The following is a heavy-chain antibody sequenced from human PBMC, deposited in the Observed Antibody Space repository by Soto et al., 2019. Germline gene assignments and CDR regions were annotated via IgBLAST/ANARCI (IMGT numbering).Heavy chain of an antibody. V-gene: IGHV4-39*01. CDR2: IYYRGST. D-gene: IGHD3-22*01. CDR1: GASIRSSNFY. CDR3: ARHSLGYVTSGYYGY. Sequence: SETLSLTCTVSGASIRSSNFYWGWIRQPPGKGLEWIGNIYYRGSTYYNPSLKSRVTISADPSKNQFSLKLTSVTAADTAVYFCARHSLGYVTSGYYGYWGQGTLVTVSS. J-gene: IGHJ4*02.